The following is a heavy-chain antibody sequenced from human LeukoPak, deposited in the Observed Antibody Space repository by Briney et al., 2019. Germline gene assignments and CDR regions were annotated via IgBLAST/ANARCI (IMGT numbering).Heavy chain of an antibody. CDR3: ARGFSCRSPRCYWGLGFAG. CDR1: GGSISSGNYY. CDR2: IYTSGTT. Sequence: SETLSLTCTVSGGSISSGNYYWSWIRQPAGKGLEWIGRIYTSGTTNYNPSLKSRVTVSVDMSKNQFSLKLSSVTAADTPIYFCARGFSCRSPRCYWGLGFAGWGQG. J-gene: IGHJ4*02. D-gene: IGHD2-2*01. V-gene: IGHV4-61*02.